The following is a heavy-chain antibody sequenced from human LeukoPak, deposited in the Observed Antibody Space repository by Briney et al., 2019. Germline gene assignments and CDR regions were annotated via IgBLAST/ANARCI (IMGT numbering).Heavy chain of an antibody. J-gene: IGHJ4*02. Sequence: GGSLRLSCTASGFTFSSYSMNWVRQAPGKGLEWVSSISSSSSYIYYADSVKGRFTISRDNAKNSLYLQMNSLRAEDTAVYYCARHYSGSYDPLDYWGQGTLVTVSS. CDR1: GFTFSSYS. D-gene: IGHD1-26*01. V-gene: IGHV3-21*01. CDR3: ARHYSGSYDPLDY. CDR2: ISSSSSYI.